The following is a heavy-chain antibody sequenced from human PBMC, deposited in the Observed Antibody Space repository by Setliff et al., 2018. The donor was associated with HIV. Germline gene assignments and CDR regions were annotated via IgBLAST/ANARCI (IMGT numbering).Heavy chain of an antibody. CDR2: IYYSGST. D-gene: IGHD3-3*01. CDR3: VRDRETVSISGVAVPYFDY. V-gene: IGHV4-59*01. CDR1: GGSISSYY. Sequence: SETLSLTCTVSGGSISSYYWSWIRQPPGKGLEWIGYIYYSGSTNYNPSLKSRVTISVDTSKNQSSLKLSSVTAADTAVYYCVRDRETVSISGVAVPYFDYWGQGTQVTVS. J-gene: IGHJ4*02.